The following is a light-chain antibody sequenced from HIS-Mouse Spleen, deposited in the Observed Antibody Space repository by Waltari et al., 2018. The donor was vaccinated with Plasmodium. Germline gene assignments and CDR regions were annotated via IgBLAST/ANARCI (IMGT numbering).Light chain of an antibody. CDR2: QES. CDR1: KLGDKY. V-gene: IGLV3-1*01. J-gene: IGLJ1*01. Sequence: SYELTQPPSVSVSPGQTASITCSGDKLGDKYAWWYQQKPGHSPVLVIYQESKLPSGIPERFAGSSSGNTAALTSSGTQAMGEADYYSRAWDSSTDYVFGTGTKFTVL. CDR3: RAWDSSTDYV.